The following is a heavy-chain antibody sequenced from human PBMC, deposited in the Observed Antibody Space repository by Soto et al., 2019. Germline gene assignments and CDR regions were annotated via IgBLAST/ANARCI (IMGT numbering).Heavy chain of an antibody. CDR2: MNPNSGNT. V-gene: IGHV1-8*01. CDR3: ARPINYYYGMDV. CDR1: GYTFTSYD. Sequence: ASVKVSCKASGYTFTSYDINWVRQATGQGLEWMGWMNPNSGNTGYAQKFQGRVTMTRNTSISTAYMELSSLRSEDTAVYYCARPINYYYGMDVWGQGTTVTVSS. J-gene: IGHJ6*02.